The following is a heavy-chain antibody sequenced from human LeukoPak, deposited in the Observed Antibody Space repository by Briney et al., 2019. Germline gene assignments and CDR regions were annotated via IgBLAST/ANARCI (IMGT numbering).Heavy chain of an antibody. CDR2: INPNGGST. V-gene: IGHV1-46*01. D-gene: IGHD3-22*01. J-gene: IGHJ2*01. CDR1: GYTFTSYY. Sequence: ASVKVSCKASGYTFTSYYMHWVQQTPGQGLEWMGIINPNGGSTNYAQKFRGRVTMTRDTSTSTVYMELSSLRSEDTAVYYCARGQSSGRYWYFDLWGRGTLVTVSS. CDR3: ARGQSSGRYWYFDL.